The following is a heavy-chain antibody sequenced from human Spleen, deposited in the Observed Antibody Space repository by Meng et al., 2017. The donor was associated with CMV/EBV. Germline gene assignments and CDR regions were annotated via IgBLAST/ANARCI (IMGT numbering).Heavy chain of an antibody. V-gene: IGHV3-23*01. CDR3: ARGGAFTIMYYFDY. CDR2: ISGRTGTT. D-gene: IGHD5-24*01. CDR1: GFTFSIYA. Sequence: GGSLRLSCAGSGFTFSIYAMNWVRQPPGKGLEWVSVISGRTGTTYYADSVKGRFTISRDNSKNTVYLEMNSLRAEDTAVYYCARGGAFTIMYYFDYWGQGTLVTVSS. J-gene: IGHJ4*02.